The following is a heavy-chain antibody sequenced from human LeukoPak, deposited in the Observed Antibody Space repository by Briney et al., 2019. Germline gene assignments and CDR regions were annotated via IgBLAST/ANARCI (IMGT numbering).Heavy chain of an antibody. CDR2: VFPGDSDT. J-gene: IGHJ5*02. V-gene: IGHV5-51*01. CDR3: ARREYYDSREYRSSWFDP. D-gene: IGHD3-22*01. Sequence: GESLKISCKGSGYSFTNYWIGWVRQMPGKGLEWMGIVFPGDSDTRYSPSFQGQVTISADKSISTAYLQWSSLKASDTAMYYCARREYYDSREYRSSWFDPWGQGTLVTVSS. CDR1: GYSFTNYW.